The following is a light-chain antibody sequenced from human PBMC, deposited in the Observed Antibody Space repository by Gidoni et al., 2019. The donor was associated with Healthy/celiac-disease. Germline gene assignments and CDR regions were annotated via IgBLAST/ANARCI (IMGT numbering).Light chain of an antibody. V-gene: IGLV1-40*01. CDR3: QSYDSSLGVV. CDR2: VNS. J-gene: IGLJ2*01. Sequence: ALTQPPSVSGAPGQRVTISCTGSSSNIGAGYDVHWYQQLPGTAPKLLIYVNSNRPSGVPDRFSGSKSGTSASLAITGLQAEDEADYYCQSYDSSLGVVFGGGTKLTVL. CDR1: SSNIGAGYD.